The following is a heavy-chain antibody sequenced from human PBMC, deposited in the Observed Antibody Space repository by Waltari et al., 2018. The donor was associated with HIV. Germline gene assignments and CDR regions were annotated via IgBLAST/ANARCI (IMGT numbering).Heavy chain of an antibody. V-gene: IGHV3-48*01. Sequence: EVQLVESGGGLVQSGGSLRLSCAASGFPFRVNSMIWVRQAPGKGLEWVAYIKSSGDNIYYADSVKGRFTISRDNAKNSLYLQMNSLRAEDTAVYYCARGVGSSDWFTHRFDPWGQGTLVTVSS. CDR1: GFPFRVNS. CDR2: IKSSGDNI. CDR3: ARGVGSSDWFTHRFDP. J-gene: IGHJ5*02. D-gene: IGHD6-19*01.